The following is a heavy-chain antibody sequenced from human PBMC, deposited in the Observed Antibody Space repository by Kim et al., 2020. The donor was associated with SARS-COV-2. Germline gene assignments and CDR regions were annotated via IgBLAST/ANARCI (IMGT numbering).Heavy chain of an antibody. J-gene: IGHJ4*02. CDR3: ARVKGSSKSYYDSSGYPDY. CDR2: INWNGGST. D-gene: IGHD3-22*01. CDR1: GFTFDDYG. Sequence: GGSLRLSCAASGFTFDDYGMSWVRQAPGKGLEWVSGINWNGGSTGYADSVKGRFTISRDNAKNSLYLQMNSLRAEDTALYHCARVKGSSKSYYDSSGYPDYWGQGNLVTVSS. V-gene: IGHV3-20*01.